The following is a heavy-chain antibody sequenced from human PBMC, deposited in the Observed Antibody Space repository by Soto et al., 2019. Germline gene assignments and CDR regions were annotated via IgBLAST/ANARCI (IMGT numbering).Heavy chain of an antibody. CDR3: ARDIDYYDSSGYQDY. V-gene: IGHV3-48*03. CDR1: GFIFSRYE. Sequence: LRLSCAASGFIFSRYEMNWVRQAPGKGLEWVSYINTRGNIIHYADSVKGRFTISRDNAENSLYLQMNSLRAEDTAVYYCARDIDYYDSSGYQDYWGQGSLVT. J-gene: IGHJ4*02. CDR2: INTRGNII. D-gene: IGHD3-22*01.